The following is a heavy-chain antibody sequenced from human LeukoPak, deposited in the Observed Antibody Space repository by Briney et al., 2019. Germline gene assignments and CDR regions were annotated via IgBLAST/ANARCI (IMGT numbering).Heavy chain of an antibody. Sequence: GASVKVSCKASVVPFSSFAFSWVGQATGQGLGWIGGSIPIFVTANYAQKFQGRVTVTADESTSTAYMELSSLRSEDTAVYYCASASTTLGYYYGSGSLGDAFDIWGQGTMVTVSS. V-gene: IGHV1-69*13. D-gene: IGHD3-10*01. J-gene: IGHJ3*02. CDR3: ASASTTLGYYYGSGSLGDAFDI. CDR1: VVPFSSFA. CDR2: SIPIFVTA.